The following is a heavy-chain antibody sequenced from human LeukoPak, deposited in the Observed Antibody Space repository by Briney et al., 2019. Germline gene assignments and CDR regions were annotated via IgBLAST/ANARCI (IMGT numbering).Heavy chain of an antibody. J-gene: IGHJ4*02. V-gene: IGHV1-2*06. CDR1: GYTFTGYY. D-gene: IGHD3-3*01. CDR2: TNPNSGGT. CDR3: ARDQAYYDLWSGYYTVFGY. Sequence: ASVKVSCKASGYTFTGYYMHWVRQAPGQGLEWMGRTNPNSGGTNYAQKFQGRVTMTRDTSISTAYMELSRLRSDDTAVYYCARDQAYYDLWSGYYTVFGYWGQGTLVTVSS.